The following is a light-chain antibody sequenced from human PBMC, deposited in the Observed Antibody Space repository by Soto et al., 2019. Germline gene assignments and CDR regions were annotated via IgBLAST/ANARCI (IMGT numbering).Light chain of an antibody. V-gene: IGLV1-40*01. CDR1: SSNIGAGSA. J-gene: IGLJ3*02. CDR2: DNS. CDR3: QSYDSSLSVSV. Sequence: QSVLTQPPSVSGAPGQRVTISCTGSSSNIGAGSAVHWYQQLPGTAPKLLIYDNSDRSSGVPDRFSGSKSGTSASLAITGLQAEDEADYYCQSYDSSLSVSVFGGGTKLTVL.